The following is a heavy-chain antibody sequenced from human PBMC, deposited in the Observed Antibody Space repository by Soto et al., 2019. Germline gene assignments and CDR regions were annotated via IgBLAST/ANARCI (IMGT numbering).Heavy chain of an antibody. CDR3: ALPTLRFFAAFDY. CDR2: ISGSGGST. J-gene: IGHJ4*02. CDR1: GFTFSSYA. D-gene: IGHD2-21*02. V-gene: IGHV3-23*01. Sequence: GGSLRLSCAASGFTFSSYAMSWVRQAPGKGLEWVSAISGSGGSTYYADSVKGRFTISRDNSKNTLYLQMNSLRAEDTAVYYCALPTLRFFAAFDYWGQGTLVTVSS.